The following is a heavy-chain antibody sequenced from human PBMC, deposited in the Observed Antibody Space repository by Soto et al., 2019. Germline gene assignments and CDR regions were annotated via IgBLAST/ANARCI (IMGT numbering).Heavy chain of an antibody. CDR1: GFTFSNFA. Sequence: VGSLRLSCSASGFTFSNFAMHWVRQAPGKGLEYVSGITSNGDNTYHADSVQGRFTISRDNSKSTLYLQMTSLRVEDAAVYYCVKGNQLLRYYFEYWGRGALVTVSS. J-gene: IGHJ4*02. D-gene: IGHD2-2*01. CDR3: VKGNQLLRYYFEY. CDR2: ITSNGDNT. V-gene: IGHV3-64D*06.